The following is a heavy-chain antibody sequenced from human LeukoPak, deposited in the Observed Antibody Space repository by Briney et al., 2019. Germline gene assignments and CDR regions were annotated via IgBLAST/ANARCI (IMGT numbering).Heavy chain of an antibody. CDR3: AKDRGYSYGWDAFDI. J-gene: IGHJ3*02. CDR1: GFTFSSYG. V-gene: IGHV3-23*01. CDR2: ISGSGGST. Sequence: PGGSLRLSCAASGFTFSSYGMSWVRQAPGKGLEWVSAISGSGGSTYYADSVKGRFTISRDNSKNTLYLQMNSLRAEDTAVYYCAKDRGYSYGWDAFDIWGQGTMVTVSS. D-gene: IGHD5-18*01.